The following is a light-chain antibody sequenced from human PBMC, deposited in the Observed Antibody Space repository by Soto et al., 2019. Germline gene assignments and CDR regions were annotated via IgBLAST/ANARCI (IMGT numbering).Light chain of an antibody. CDR2: DVT. Sequence: QSALTQPRSVSGSPGQSVTISCTGTSSDVGAYNYVSWYQQHPGKAPKLMIYDVTHRPSGVPDRFSGSKSGNTASLTISGLQAEDEADYYCCSYAGSYTVVFGGGTKLNRP. CDR1: SSDVGAYNY. J-gene: IGLJ2*01. CDR3: CSYAGSYTVV. V-gene: IGLV2-11*01.